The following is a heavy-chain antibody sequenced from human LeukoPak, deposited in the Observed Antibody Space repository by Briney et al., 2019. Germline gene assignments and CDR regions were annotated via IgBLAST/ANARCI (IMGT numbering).Heavy chain of an antibody. V-gene: IGHV4-34*01. CDR1: GGSFSGYY. Sequence: PSETLSLTCAVYGGSFSGYYCSWIRQPPGKGLEWIGEINHSGSTNYNPSLKSRVTISVDTSKNQFSLKLSSVTAADTAVYYCARRPFHYYGSGSYYNMLGNWFDPWGQGTLVTVSS. CDR2: INHSGST. D-gene: IGHD3-10*01. J-gene: IGHJ5*02. CDR3: ARRPFHYYGSGSYYNMLGNWFDP.